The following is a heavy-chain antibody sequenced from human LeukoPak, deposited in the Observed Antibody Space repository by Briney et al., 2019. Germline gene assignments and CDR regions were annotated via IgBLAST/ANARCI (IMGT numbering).Heavy chain of an antibody. CDR3: ARDLSFSPDH. CDR2: IYSGGST. Sequence: GGSLRLSCAASGFTVSSNYMSWVRQAPGKGLEWVSVIYSGGSTYYADSVKGRFIISRDNAKNTLFLQMNSLRAEDTAVYYCARDLSFSPDHWGQGTLVTVSS. CDR1: GFTVSSNY. V-gene: IGHV3-53*01. J-gene: IGHJ4*02.